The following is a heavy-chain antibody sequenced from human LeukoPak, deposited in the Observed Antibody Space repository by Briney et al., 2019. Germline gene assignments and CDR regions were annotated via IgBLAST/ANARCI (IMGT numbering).Heavy chain of an antibody. D-gene: IGHD2-21*02. J-gene: IGHJ6*02. CDR2: INWNGGST. V-gene: IGHV3-20*04. CDR1: GFTFRSYW. Sequence: GGSLRLSCTDSGFTFRSYWMTWVRQAPGKGLEWVSGINWNGGSTGYADSVKGRFTISRDNAKNSLYLQMNSLRAEDTALYYCARTYCGGDCSPYYYYGMDVWGQGTTVTVSS. CDR3: ARTYCGGDCSPYYYYGMDV.